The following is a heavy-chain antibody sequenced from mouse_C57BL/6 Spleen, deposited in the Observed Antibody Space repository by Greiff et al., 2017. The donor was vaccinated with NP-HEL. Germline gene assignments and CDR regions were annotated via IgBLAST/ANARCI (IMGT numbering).Heavy chain of an antibody. CDR2: ISDGGSYT. Sequence: EVQRVESGGGLVKPGGSLKLSCAASGFTFSSYAMSWVRQTPEKRLEWVATISDGGSYTYYPDNVKGRFTISRDNAKNNLYLQMSHLKSEDTAMYYCARGYDVYAMDYWGQRTSVTVSS. CDR1: GFTFSSYA. V-gene: IGHV5-4*01. J-gene: IGHJ4*01. D-gene: IGHD2-2*01. CDR3: ARGYDVYAMDY.